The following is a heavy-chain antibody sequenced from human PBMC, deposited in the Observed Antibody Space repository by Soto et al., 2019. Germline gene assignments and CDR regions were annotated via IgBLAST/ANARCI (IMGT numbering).Heavy chain of an antibody. D-gene: IGHD3-10*01. V-gene: IGHV1-3*01. CDR1: GYTFTSYA. CDR3: ARTVLLWFGELLSFDY. Sequence: GASVKVSSKASGYTFTSYAMHWVRQAPGQRLEWMGWINAGNGNTKYSQKFQGRVTITRDTSASTAYMELSSLRSEDTAVYYCARTVLLWFGELLSFDYWGQGTLVTVSS. CDR2: INAGNGNT. J-gene: IGHJ4*02.